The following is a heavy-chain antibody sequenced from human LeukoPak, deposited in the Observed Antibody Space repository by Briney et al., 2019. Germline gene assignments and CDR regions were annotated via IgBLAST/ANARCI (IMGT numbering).Heavy chain of an antibody. V-gene: IGHV3-30*02. J-gene: IGHJ4*02. Sequence: GGSLRLSCAVSRFTFSNFDMHWVRQAPGKGLEWVTFIRFDGSNEYYADSVRGRFTISRDNSKNTLYLQMSSLRPEDTAVYYCARQIGVSIDYWGQGTLVTVSS. CDR3: ARQIGVSIDY. CDR1: RFTFSNFD. CDR2: IRFDGSNE. D-gene: IGHD5/OR15-5a*01.